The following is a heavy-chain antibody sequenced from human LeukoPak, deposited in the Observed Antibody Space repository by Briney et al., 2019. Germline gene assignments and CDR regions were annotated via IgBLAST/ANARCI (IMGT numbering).Heavy chain of an antibody. D-gene: IGHD1-26*01. V-gene: IGHV3-9*03. Sequence: PGGSLRLSCAASGFTFDDYAMHWVRQAPGKGLEWVSGISWNSGSIGYADSVKGRFTISRDNAKNSLYLQMNSLRAEDMALYYCAKGMVGALGRGAFDIWGQGTMVTVSS. CDR1: GFTFDDYA. CDR2: ISWNSGSI. J-gene: IGHJ3*02. CDR3: AKGMVGALGRGAFDI.